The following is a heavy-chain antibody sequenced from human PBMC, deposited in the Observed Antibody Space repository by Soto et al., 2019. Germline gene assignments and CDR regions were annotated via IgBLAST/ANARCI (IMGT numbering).Heavy chain of an antibody. CDR2: ISYDGSNK. CDR3: ARARSAFDWHPGRY. Sequence: GGSLRLSCAASGFTFSSCAMHWVRQAPGKGLEWVAFISYDGSNKYYADSVKARFTISRDNSKKTLYLQMNSLRAEATAVYYCARARSAFDWHPGRYCGQGTLVTVXS. D-gene: IGHD3-9*01. J-gene: IGHJ4*02. V-gene: IGHV3-30-3*01. CDR1: GFTFSSCA.